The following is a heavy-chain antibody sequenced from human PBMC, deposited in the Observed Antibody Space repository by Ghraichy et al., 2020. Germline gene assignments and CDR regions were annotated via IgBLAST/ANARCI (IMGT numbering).Heavy chain of an antibody. V-gene: IGHV3-48*02. CDR1: GFTFSSYS. CDR3: ARVVPGYSYGYKDPYYFDY. J-gene: IGHJ4*02. Sequence: GESLRLSCAASGFTFSSYSMNWVRQAPGKGLEWVSYISSSSSTIYYADSVKGRFTISRDNAKNSLYLQMNSLRDEDTAVYYCARVVPGYSYGYKDPYYFDYWGQGTLVTVSS. D-gene: IGHD5-18*01. CDR2: ISSSSSTI.